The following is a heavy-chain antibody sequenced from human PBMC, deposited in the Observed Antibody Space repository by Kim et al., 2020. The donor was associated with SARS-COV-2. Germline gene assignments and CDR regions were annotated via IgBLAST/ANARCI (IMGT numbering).Heavy chain of an antibody. CDR2: ISAYNGNT. CDR3: ARDREVVVVVPAAMRYYYYYMDV. J-gene: IGHJ6*03. CDR1: GYTFTSYG. D-gene: IGHD2-2*01. Sequence: ASVKVSCKASGYTFTSYGISWVRQAPGQGLEWMGWISAYNGNTNYAQKLQGRVTMTTDTSTSTAYMELRSLRSDDTAVYYCARDREVVVVVPAAMRYYYYYMDVWGKGTTVTVSS. V-gene: IGHV1-18*01.